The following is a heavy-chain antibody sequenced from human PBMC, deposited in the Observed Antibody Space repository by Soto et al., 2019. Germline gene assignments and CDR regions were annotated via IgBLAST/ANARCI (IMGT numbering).Heavy chain of an antibody. CDR3: ARESANYDFWSGYYSNWFDP. D-gene: IGHD3-3*01. CDR2: INPNSGGT. V-gene: IGHV1-2*02. Sequence: ASVKVSCKASGYTFTGYYMHWVRQAPGQGLEWMGWINPNSGGTNYAQKFQGRVTMTRDTSISTAYMELSRLRSDDTAVYYCARESANYDFWSGYYSNWFDPWGQGTLVTVS. CDR1: GYTFTGYY. J-gene: IGHJ5*02.